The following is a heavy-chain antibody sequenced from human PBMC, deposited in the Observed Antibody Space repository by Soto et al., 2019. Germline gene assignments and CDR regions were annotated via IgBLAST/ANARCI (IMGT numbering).Heavy chain of an antibody. Sequence: QVQLQQWGAGLLKPSETLSLTCAVYGGSFSGYYWSWIRQPPGKGLEWIGEINHSGSTNYNPSLKSRVTISVDTSKNQLSLKLSSVTAADTAVYYCARSPYCSSTSCYWVDYWGQGTLVTVSS. CDR3: ARSPYCSSTSCYWVDY. J-gene: IGHJ4*02. CDR2: INHSGST. CDR1: GGSFSGYY. D-gene: IGHD2-2*01. V-gene: IGHV4-34*01.